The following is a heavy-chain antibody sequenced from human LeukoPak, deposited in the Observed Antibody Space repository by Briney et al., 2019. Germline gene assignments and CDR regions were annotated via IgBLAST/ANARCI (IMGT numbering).Heavy chain of an antibody. CDR2: MNPNSGTT. V-gene: IGHV1-8*01. J-gene: IGHJ4*02. D-gene: IGHD3-10*01. CDR1: GYTFTSYD. CDR3: ARRRAFYGSGSYYSY. Sequence: ASVKVSCKASGYTFTSYDINWVRQATGQGLEWMGWMNPNSGTTGYAQKFQGRVTMTRNTSISTAYMELSSLRSEDTAVYYCARRRAFYGSGSYYSYWGQGTLVTVSS.